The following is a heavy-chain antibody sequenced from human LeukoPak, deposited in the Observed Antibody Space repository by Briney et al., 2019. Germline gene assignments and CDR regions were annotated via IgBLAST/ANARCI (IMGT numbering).Heavy chain of an antibody. J-gene: IGHJ3*02. V-gene: IGHV4-39*07. CDR1: GGSISSSSYY. CDR3: ARVVPAAIDAFDI. Sequence: SETLSLTCTVSGGSISSSSYYWGWIRQPPGKGLEWIGSIYTSGSTNYNPSLKSRVTISVDTSKNQFSLKLSSVTAADTAVYYCARVVPAAIDAFDIWGQGTMVTVSS. D-gene: IGHD2-2*01. CDR2: IYTSGST.